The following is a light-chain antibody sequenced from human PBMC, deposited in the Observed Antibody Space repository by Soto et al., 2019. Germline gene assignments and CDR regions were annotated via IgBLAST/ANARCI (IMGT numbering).Light chain of an antibody. CDR1: QSISNC. J-gene: IGKJ1*01. CDR2: AAS. V-gene: IGKV1-5*01. CDR3: QQYNSPWT. Sequence: DIQMTQSPSTLSAFVGDRVHITCRASQSISNCLAWYQQKPGKAPKLLIYAASTLESGVPSRFSGSGSGTEFSLTISSLQPDDFATSYCQQYNSPWTFGKGTKVDIK.